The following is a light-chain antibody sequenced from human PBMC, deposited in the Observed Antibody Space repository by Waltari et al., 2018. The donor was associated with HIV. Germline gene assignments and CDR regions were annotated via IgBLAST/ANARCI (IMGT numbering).Light chain of an antibody. V-gene: IGKV2-28*01. CDR3: MQALQTPLT. J-gene: IGKJ4*01. CDR1: QSLLHVNGNNY. CDR2: LGS. Sequence: DIVVTQSPLSLPVTPGEPASISCRSSQSLLHVNGNNYLDWYLQKPGQSPQLLISLGSNRASGVPDRFSGSGSGTDFALKISRVEAEDVGVYYCMQALQTPLTFGGGTKVEIK.